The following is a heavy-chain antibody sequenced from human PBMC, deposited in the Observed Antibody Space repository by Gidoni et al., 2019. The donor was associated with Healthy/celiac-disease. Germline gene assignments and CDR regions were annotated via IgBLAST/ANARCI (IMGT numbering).Heavy chain of an antibody. Sequence: VQLVESGGGVVKPGASPSPSCPAPGFTFSTHAMHWVRPAPGKGLEWVAVISYDGSNKYYADSVKGRFTISRDNSKNTLYLQMNSLRAEDTAVYYCARDPNYCGGDCYSFDYWGQGTLVNVSS. D-gene: IGHD2-21*02. CDR2: ISYDGSNK. CDR1: GFTFSTHA. J-gene: IGHJ4*02. CDR3: ARDPNYCGGDCYSFDY. V-gene: IGHV3-30-3*01.